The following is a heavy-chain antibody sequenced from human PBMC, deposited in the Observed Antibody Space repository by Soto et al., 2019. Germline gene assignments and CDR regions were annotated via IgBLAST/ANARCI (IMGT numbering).Heavy chain of an antibody. CDR1: GGTFSSSA. D-gene: IGHD3-10*01. V-gene: IGHV1-69*10. J-gene: IGHJ4*02. CDR2: IIPRLGTA. Sequence: SVKVSCKASGGTFSSSALNSVRQAPGQGLEWMGGIIPRLGTANYAQKFQGSVTITADKSTKTADMGLSSLRSEDTAGYHCTRGVPSNAYFDYPGQATLVTVSS. CDR3: TRGVPSNAYFDY.